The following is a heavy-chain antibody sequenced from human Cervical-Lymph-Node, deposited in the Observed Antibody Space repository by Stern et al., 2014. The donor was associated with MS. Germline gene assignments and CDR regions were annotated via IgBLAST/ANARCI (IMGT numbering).Heavy chain of an antibody. CDR2: IIPIFGTT. V-gene: IGHV1-69*06. D-gene: IGHD1-26*01. J-gene: IGHJ4*02. CDR3: ARDLGVGPSAY. CDR1: GGTFSSSA. Sequence: VQLVESGAEVKKPGSSVKVSCKASGGTFSSSAISWVRQAPGQGLEWMGGIIPIFGTTNYAQKFQGRVSITADKSTTTVYMELSGLRSDDTAVYYCARDLGVGPSAYWGQGTLVTVSS.